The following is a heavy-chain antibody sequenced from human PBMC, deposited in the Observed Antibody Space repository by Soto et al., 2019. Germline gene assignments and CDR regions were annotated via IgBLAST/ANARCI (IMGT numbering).Heavy chain of an antibody. CDR3: ARRGAGYNYDY. Sequence: PGESLKISCGASGYSFPAFWIVWVRQMPGKGLEWMGIIFPADSDTRYSPSFQGQVTISVDKSISTAYLQWNSLKASDTAMYYCARRGAGYNYDYWGQGTLVTVSS. CDR2: IFPADSDT. CDR1: GYSFPAFW. J-gene: IGHJ4*02. V-gene: IGHV5-51*01. D-gene: IGHD5-12*01.